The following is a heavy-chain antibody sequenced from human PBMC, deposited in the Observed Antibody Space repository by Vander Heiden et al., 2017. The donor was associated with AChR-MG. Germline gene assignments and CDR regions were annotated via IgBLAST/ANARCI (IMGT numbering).Heavy chain of an antibody. CDR2: IYYSGST. CDR1: GGSISSYY. J-gene: IGHJ4*02. Sequence: QVQLQESGPGLVKPSETLSLTCTVSGGSISSYYWSWIRQPPGKGLEWIGYIYYSGSTNYNPSLKSRVTISVDTSKNQFSLKLSSVTAADTAVYYCASSLRTYCSGGSCYFDYWGQGTLVTVSS. V-gene: IGHV4-59*01. CDR3: ASSLRTYCSGGSCYFDY. D-gene: IGHD2-15*01.